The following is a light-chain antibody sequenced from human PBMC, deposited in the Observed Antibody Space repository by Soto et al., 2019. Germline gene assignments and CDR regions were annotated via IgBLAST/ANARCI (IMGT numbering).Light chain of an antibody. Sequence: DIQMTQSPSTLSASVGDRVTITCRASQSIGSWLAWYQQKPGKAPKLLIYKASTLESGVPSRFSGSGSGTEFTLTISSLQPDDFATYYCQQINSYSNTFGQGTKVDIK. CDR1: QSIGSW. V-gene: IGKV1-5*03. CDR3: QQINSYSNT. CDR2: KAS. J-gene: IGKJ1*01.